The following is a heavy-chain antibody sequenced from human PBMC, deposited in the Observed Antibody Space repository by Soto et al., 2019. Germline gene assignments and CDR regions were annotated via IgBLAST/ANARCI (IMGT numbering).Heavy chain of an antibody. J-gene: IGHJ4*02. D-gene: IGHD3-22*01. CDR1: GGSINSGGYY. CDR3: ARAALYYDSSGYYYFDY. Sequence: SETLSLTCTVSGGSINSGGYYWSWIRQHPGKGLEWIGYIYYSGSTYYNPSLKSRVTISVDTSKNQFSLKLSSVTAADTAVYYCARAALYYDSSGYYYFDYWGQGTLVTVSS. V-gene: IGHV4-31*03. CDR2: IYYSGST.